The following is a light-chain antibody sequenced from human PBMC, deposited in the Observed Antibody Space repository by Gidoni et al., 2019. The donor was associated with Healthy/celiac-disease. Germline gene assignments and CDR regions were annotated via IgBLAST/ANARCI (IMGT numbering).Light chain of an antibody. J-gene: IGKJ3*01. CDR2: GAS. CDR1: QSVSSSY. CDR3: QQYGSSPGFT. V-gene: IGKV3-20*01. Sequence: EIVLTQSPGTLSLSPGERATLSCRASQSVSSSYLAWYQQKPGQAPRLLIYGASRRATGIPDRVSGSGSGTDFTLTISRLEPEAFAVYYCQQYGSSPGFTFGPXTKVDIK.